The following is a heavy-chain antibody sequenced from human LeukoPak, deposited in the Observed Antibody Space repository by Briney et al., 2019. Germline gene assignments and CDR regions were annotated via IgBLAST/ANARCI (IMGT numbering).Heavy chain of an antibody. CDR1: GGTFSSYA. CDR2: IIPIFGTA. J-gene: IGHJ6*03. D-gene: IGHD3-22*01. CDR3: ARSGYDRVFYHYMDV. Sequence: SVKVSGKASGGTFSSYAISWVRQAPGQGLEWMGGIIPIFGTANYAQKFQGRVTITTDESTSTAYMELSSLRSEDTAVYYCARSGYDRVFYHYMDVWGKGTTVTVSS. V-gene: IGHV1-69*05.